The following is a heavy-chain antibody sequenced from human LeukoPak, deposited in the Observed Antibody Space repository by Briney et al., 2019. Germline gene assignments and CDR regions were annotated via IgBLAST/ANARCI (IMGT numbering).Heavy chain of an antibody. CDR3: AKDGTFSGSSNYYYIDV. CDR1: GFSFSTSW. V-gene: IGHV3-74*01. J-gene: IGHJ6*03. Sequence: GGSLRLSCAASGFSFSTSWMYWVRQAPGKGLLWVSRLNGDGSDPSYADSVKGRFTISRDNAKNTLYLQMKTLRAEDTGVYYCAKDGTFSGSSNYYYIDVRGKGTTVTISS. CDR2: LNGDGSDP. D-gene: IGHD3-3*02.